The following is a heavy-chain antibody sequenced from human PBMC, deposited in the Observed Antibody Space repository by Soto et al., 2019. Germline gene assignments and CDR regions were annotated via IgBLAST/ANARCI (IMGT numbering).Heavy chain of an antibody. V-gene: IGHV3-30*18. D-gene: IGHD3-10*01. CDR3: AKGGNYYGSGSYYSAFDI. J-gene: IGHJ3*02. Sequence: GGSLRLSCAASGFTFSSYGMHWVRQAPGKGLEWVAVISYDGSNKYYADSVKGRFTISRDNSKNTLYLQMNSLRAEDTAVYYCAKGGNYYGSGSYYSAFDIWGQGTMVTVSS. CDR2: ISYDGSNK. CDR1: GFTFSSYG.